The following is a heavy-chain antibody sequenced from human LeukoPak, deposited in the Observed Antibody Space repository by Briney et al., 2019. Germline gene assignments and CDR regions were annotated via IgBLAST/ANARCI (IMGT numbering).Heavy chain of an antibody. D-gene: IGHD3-16*02. CDR1: GFAFSSQA. CDR3: ARSEARFMLS. CDR2: ISDSGSLT. V-gene: IGHV3-23*01. Sequence: GRSLRLSCAASGFAFSSQAMGWVRQAPGKGLEWGSVISDSGSLTYYADSVKGRFTISRDNAKNSLFLQMNSLRAEDTAVYYCARSEARFMLSWGQGTLVTVSS. J-gene: IGHJ4*02.